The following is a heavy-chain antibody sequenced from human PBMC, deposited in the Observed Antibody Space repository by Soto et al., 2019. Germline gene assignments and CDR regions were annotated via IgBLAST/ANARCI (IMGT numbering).Heavy chain of an antibody. CDR1: GGSISSGGYY. CDR3: ARSSGSLTYYYYYGMDV. Sequence: QVQLQESGPGLVKPSQTLSLTCTVSGGSISSGGYYRSWIRQHPGKGLEWIGYIYYSGSTYYNPSLTSRVTISVDTSKNQFSLKLSSVTAADTAVYYCARSSGSLTYYYYYGMDVWGQGTTVTVSS. D-gene: IGHD3-10*01. CDR2: IYYSGST. V-gene: IGHV4-31*03. J-gene: IGHJ6*02.